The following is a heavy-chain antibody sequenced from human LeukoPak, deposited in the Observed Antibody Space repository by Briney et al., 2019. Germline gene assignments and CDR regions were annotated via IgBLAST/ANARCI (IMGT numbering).Heavy chain of an antibody. D-gene: IGHD6-13*01. J-gene: IGHJ5*02. CDR2: IIPIFGTA. V-gene: IGHV1-69*05. CDR1: GGTFSSYA. CDR3: ASSAAGTLLHWFDP. Sequence: ASVKLSCKASGGTFSSYAISWVRQAPGKGLEWMGGIIPIFGTANYAQKFQGRVTITTDESTSTAYMELSSLRSEDTAVYYCASSAAGTLLHWFDPWGQGTLVTVSS.